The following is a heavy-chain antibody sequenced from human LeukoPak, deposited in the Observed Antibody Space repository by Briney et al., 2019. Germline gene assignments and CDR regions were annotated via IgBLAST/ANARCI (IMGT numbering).Heavy chain of an antibody. CDR3: ARDTVTTRDYYYGMDV. CDR1: GFTFSSYS. V-gene: IGHV3-21*01. J-gene: IGHJ6*02. Sequence: GGSLRLSCAASGFTFSSYSMNWVRQAPGKGLEWVSSISSSSSYIYYADSVKGRFTISRNNAKNSLYLQMNSLRAEDTAVYYCARDTVTTRDYYYGMDVWGQGTTVTVSS. D-gene: IGHD4-17*01. CDR2: ISSSSSYI.